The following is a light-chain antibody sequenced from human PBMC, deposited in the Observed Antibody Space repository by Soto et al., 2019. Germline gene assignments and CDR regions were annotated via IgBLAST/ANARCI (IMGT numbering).Light chain of an antibody. CDR1: QRIDTF. V-gene: IGKV1-39*01. CDR3: QQSYKIPIT. J-gene: IGKJ5*01. CDR2: AAS. Sequence: DIQMTQSPSSLSASVGDTVTVTCRASQRIDTFLHWYQQKAGEAPRVLNYAASSLESGVPSRFSASGYGTEFTLTVTGLQPEDFATYFCQQSYKIPITFGQGTRLE.